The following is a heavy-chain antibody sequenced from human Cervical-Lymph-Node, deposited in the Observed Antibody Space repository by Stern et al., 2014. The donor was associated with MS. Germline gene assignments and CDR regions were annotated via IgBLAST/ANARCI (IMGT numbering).Heavy chain of an antibody. V-gene: IGHV4-39*01. CDR3: ARRGLVLL. CDR1: GGGSVSSSSYY. Sequence: QLQLQESGPGLVKPSETLSLTCTVSGGGSVSSSSYYWGWIRQSPGKGLEWIGSVHNSGHTYHNPSLKSRVTISIDTSKNQFSLKVTSVTIADTAVYYCARRGLVLLWGRGTLVTVSS. CDR2: VHNSGHT. J-gene: IGHJ4*02. D-gene: IGHD2-8*02.